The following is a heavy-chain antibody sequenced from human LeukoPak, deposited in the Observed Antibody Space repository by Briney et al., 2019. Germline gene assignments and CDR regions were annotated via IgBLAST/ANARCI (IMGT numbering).Heavy chain of an antibody. D-gene: IGHD4-11*01. J-gene: IGHJ4*02. CDR2: IYSGGSI. V-gene: IGHV3-66*02. Sequence: GGSLRLSCAASGFTFSTYSMNWVRQAPGKGLEWVSVIYSGGSIYYADSVKGRFTISRDNSKNTLYLQMNSLRAEDTAVYYCARERDYKGSVDYWGQGTLVTVSS. CDR3: ARERDYKGSVDY. CDR1: GFTFSTYS.